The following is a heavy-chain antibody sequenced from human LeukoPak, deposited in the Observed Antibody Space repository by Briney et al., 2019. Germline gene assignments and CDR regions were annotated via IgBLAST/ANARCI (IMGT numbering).Heavy chain of an antibody. Sequence: PETLSLTCAVYGGSFSGYYWSWIRQPPGKGLEWIGEINHSGSTNYNPSLKSRVTISVDTSKNQFSLKLSSVTAADTAVYYCARGYQLTPFDPWGQGTLVTVSS. CDR2: INHSGST. CDR3: ARGYQLTPFDP. CDR1: GGSFSGYY. V-gene: IGHV4-34*01. D-gene: IGHD1-1*01. J-gene: IGHJ5*02.